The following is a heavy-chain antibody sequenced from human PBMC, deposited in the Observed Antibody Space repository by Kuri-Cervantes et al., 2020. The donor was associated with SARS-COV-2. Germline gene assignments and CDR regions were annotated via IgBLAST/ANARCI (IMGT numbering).Heavy chain of an antibody. Sequence: SETLSLTCTVSGGSISSGSYYWSWIRQPAGKGLEWIGRIYTSGSTNYNPSLKSRVTISVDTSKNQFSLKLSSVTAADTAVYYCARELAGGRYYDFWSGSPRGGYFDYWGQGTRVTVSS. CDR3: ARELAGGRYYDFWSGSPRGGYFDY. J-gene: IGHJ4*02. CDR1: GGSISSGSYY. D-gene: IGHD3-3*01. CDR2: IYTSGST. V-gene: IGHV4-61*02.